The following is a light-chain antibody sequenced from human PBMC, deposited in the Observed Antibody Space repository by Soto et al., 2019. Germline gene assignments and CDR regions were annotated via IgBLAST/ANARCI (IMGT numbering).Light chain of an antibody. CDR2: EVS. V-gene: IGLV2-8*01. CDR3: SSFSSDTTLFV. Sequence: QSALTQPPSASGSPGQSVSISCSEVGSGFRGRNSVSWYQQHPGKAPRLIIYEVSKRPSGIPDRFSGSKSGNTASLTVYGLQAEDEADYYCSSFSSDTTLFVFGGGTKLTVL. J-gene: IGLJ2*01. CDR1: GSGFRGRNS.